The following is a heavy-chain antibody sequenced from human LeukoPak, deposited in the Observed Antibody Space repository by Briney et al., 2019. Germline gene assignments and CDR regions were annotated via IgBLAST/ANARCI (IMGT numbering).Heavy chain of an antibody. Sequence: PSETLSLTCTVSGDSFSSYHWSWLRQPPGKGLEWIGYISSRGSTSYNPSLKSRVTISVDTSKNQFSLRLNSVTAADTAVYYCARVGRGDHTWGSYYCEHWGQGTLVSVSS. CDR3: ARVGRGDHTWGSYYCEH. CDR1: GDSFSSYH. J-gene: IGHJ1*01. V-gene: IGHV4-59*01. D-gene: IGHD3-16*01. CDR2: ISSRGST.